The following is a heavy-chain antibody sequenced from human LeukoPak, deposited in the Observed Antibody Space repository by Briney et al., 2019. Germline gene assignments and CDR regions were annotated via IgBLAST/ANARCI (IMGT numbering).Heavy chain of an antibody. CDR2: ISYDGSNK. D-gene: IGHD6-19*01. CDR1: GFTFSSYG. CDR3: ARESYSSGWYRLGYYYYGMDV. V-gene: IGHV3-30*03. J-gene: IGHJ6*02. Sequence: GGSLRLSCAASGFTFSSYGMHWVRQAPGKGLEWVAVISYDGSNKYYADSVKGRFTISRDNSKNTLYLQMNSLRAEDTAVYYCARESYSSGWYRLGYYYYGMDVWGQGTTVTVSS.